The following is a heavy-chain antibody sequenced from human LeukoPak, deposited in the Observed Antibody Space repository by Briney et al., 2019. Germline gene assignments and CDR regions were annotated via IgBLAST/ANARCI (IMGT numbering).Heavy chain of an antibody. J-gene: IGHJ4*02. V-gene: IGHV4-59*01. CDR2: IFYSGST. CDR1: SGSISSYY. Sequence: SETLSLTCTVSSGSISSYYWSWIRQPPGKGLEWIGYIFYSGSTNYNPSLMSRVTISVDTSKNQFSLKLTSMTAADTAVYYCARGIYGYRCSFDYWDQGTLVTVSS. D-gene: IGHD5-18*01. CDR3: ARGIYGYRCSFDY.